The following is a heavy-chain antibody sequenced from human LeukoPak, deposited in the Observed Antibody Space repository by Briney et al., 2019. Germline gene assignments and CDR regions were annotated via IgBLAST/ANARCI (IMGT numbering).Heavy chain of an antibody. Sequence: GGSLRLSCTASGFTFGDYAMSWVRQAPGKGLEWVGFIRSKAYGGTTEYAASVKGRFTISRDDSKSIAYLQMNSMKTEDTAVYYCTRARGRRTYYYDSSGYYVFDYWGQGTLVTVSS. CDR1: GFTFGDYA. CDR3: TRARGRRTYYYDSSGYYVFDY. V-gene: IGHV3-49*04. J-gene: IGHJ4*02. D-gene: IGHD3-22*01. CDR2: IRSKAYGGTT.